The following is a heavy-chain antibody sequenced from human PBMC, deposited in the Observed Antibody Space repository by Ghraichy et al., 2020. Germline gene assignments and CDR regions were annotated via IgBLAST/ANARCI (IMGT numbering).Heavy chain of an antibody. CDR2: IIPIFGTA. CDR1: GGTFSSYA. CDR3: ARGLPHYYDSSGYYGGMGYYFDY. J-gene: IGHJ4*02. Sequence: SVKVSCKASGGTFSSYAISWVRQAPGQGLEWMGGIIPIFGTANYAQKFQGRVTITADKSTSTAYMELSSLRSEDTAVYYCARGLPHYYDSSGYYGGMGYYFDYWGQGTLVTVSS. V-gene: IGHV1-69*06. D-gene: IGHD3-22*01.